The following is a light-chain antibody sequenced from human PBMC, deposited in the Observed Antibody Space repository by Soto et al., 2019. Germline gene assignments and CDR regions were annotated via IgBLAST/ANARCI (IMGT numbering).Light chain of an antibody. CDR3: QLYNNWPRT. V-gene: IGKV3-15*01. J-gene: IGKJ1*01. Sequence: EIVMTQSPATLSVSPGERATVSCRASQSVRSDLVWYQQKPGQAPRPLIYGASTRATAIPARYSGSGSGTEFNLTISSLQSEDFAVYYCQLYNNWPRTFGQGTKVDIK. CDR2: GAS. CDR1: QSVRSD.